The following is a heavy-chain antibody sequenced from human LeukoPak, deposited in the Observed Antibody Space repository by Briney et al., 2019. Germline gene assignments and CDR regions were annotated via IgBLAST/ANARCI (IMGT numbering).Heavy chain of an antibody. CDR1: GFTVSSNY. D-gene: IGHD2-15*01. CDR2: INSGGST. V-gene: IGHV3-53*01. J-gene: IGHJ4*02. CDR3: LGYWSGGNCYSGGY. Sequence: GRSLRLSCAASGFTVSSNYMSWVRQAPGKGLEWVSVINSGGSTYYADSVKGPFTISRDNSKNTQSLQMNSLRAEDTAVYCCLGYWSGGNCYSGGYWGQGALVTVSS.